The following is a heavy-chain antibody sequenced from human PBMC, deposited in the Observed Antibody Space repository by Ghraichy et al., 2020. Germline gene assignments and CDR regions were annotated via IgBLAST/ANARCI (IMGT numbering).Heavy chain of an antibody. Sequence: GGSLRLSCAGSGFIFSNHGMAWVRQFPGKGLEWVSFISASGINIYHADSVKGRFIISRDNSKNTVSLQMNTLRVDDTAVYYCARRSAALWYFDVWGRGTLVTVSS. V-gene: IGHV3-23*01. CDR2: ISASGINI. CDR3: ARRSAALWYFDV. J-gene: IGHJ2*01. CDR1: GFIFSNHG.